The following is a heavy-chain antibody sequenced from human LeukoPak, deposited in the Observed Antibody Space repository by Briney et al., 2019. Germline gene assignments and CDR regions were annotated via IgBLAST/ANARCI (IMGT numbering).Heavy chain of an antibody. CDR1: GGSVSSDGHY. J-gene: IGHJ4*02. D-gene: IGHD3-3*01. CDR2: IYYSGST. V-gene: IGHV4-61*08. Sequence: SETLSLTCTVSGGSVSSDGHYWSWIRQPPGKGLEWIGYIYYSGSTNYNPSLKSRVTISVDTSKNQFSLKLSSVTAADTAVYYCASLGILESKFLNYWGQGTLVTVSS. CDR3: ASLGILESKFLNY.